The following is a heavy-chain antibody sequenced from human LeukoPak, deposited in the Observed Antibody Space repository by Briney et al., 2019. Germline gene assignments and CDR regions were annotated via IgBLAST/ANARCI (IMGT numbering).Heavy chain of an antibody. V-gene: IGHV3-66*01. CDR2: IYSGGST. Sequence: PGGSLRLSCAASGFTVSSNYMSWVRQAPGKGLEWVSVIYSGGSTYYADSVKGRFTISRDNSKITRYLQMNSLRAEDTAVYYCAGEADRLNYYDSSGYPYWGQGTLVTVSS. CDR1: GFTVSSNY. CDR3: AGEADRLNYYDSSGYPY. J-gene: IGHJ4*02. D-gene: IGHD3-22*01.